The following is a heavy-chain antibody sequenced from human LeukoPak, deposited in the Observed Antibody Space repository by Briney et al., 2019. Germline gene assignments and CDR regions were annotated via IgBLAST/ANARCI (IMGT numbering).Heavy chain of an antibody. J-gene: IGHJ6*03. V-gene: IGHV1-69*05. D-gene: IGHD6-6*01. CDR3: ARDTPIAARSHYYMDV. CDR1: GYTFTSYD. Sequence: ASVKVSCKASGYTFTSYDINWVRQAPGQGLEWMGGIIPIFGTANYAQKFQGRVTITTDESTSTAYMELSSLRSEDTAVYYCARDTPIAARSHYYMDVWGKGTTVTVSS. CDR2: IIPIFGTA.